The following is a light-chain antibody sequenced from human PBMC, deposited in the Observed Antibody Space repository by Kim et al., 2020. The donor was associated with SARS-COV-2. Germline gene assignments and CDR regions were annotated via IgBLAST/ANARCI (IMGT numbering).Light chain of an antibody. V-gene: IGKV3-20*01. Sequence: SPGESAPLSCRAGPGVSNTYVAWYQQKPGQAPRLLIYDTSSRATGIADRFSGSGSGTDFTLTISRLEPEDFAVFYCQHYGSPTLTFGGGTKVDIK. J-gene: IGKJ4*01. CDR2: DTS. CDR3: QHYGSPTLT. CDR1: PGVSNTY.